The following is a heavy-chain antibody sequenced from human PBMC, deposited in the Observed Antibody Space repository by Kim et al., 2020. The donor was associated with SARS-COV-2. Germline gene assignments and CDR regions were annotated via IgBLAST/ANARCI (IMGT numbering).Heavy chain of an antibody. D-gene: IGHD3-22*01. CDR1: GGSISSGGYY. Sequence: SETLSLTCTVSGGSISSGGYYWSWIRQHPGKGLEWIGYIYYSGSTYYNPSLKSRVTISVDTSKNQFSLKLSSVTAADTAVYYCARAAGNGAIVVVIDAFDIWGQGTMVTVSS. CDR3: ARAAGNGAIVVVIDAFDI. V-gene: IGHV4-31*03. J-gene: IGHJ3*02. CDR2: IYYSGST.